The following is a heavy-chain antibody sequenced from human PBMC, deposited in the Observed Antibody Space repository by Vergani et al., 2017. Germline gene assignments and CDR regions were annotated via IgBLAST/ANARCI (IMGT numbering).Heavy chain of an antibody. CDR2: IYVSGIT. V-gene: IGHV4-61*02. D-gene: IGHD4-23*01. CDR3: ARDNKQLRPRAFDL. Sequence: QVQLQESGPGLVKPSQTLSLTCTVSGASINNDFYYWHWIRQPAGKGLEWIGRIYVSGITDYNSSLQRRVSMSVDTSKNQFSLTLTSVTAADTAVYYCARDNKQLRPRAFDLWGQGIMVTVSS. J-gene: IGHJ3*01. CDR1: GASINNDFYY.